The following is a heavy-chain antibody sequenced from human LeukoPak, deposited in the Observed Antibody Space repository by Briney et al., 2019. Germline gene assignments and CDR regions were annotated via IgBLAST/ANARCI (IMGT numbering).Heavy chain of an antibody. Sequence: GGSLRLSCAASGFTFSSYWMSWVRQAPGKGLEWVANIKQDGSEKYYVDSVKGRFTISRDNAKNSLYLQMNSLRAEDTAVYYCVRDYDFWSGRPGGSFDYWGQGTLVTVSS. CDR3: VRDYDFWSGRPGGSFDY. V-gene: IGHV3-7*03. D-gene: IGHD3-3*01. J-gene: IGHJ4*02. CDR1: GFTFSSYW. CDR2: IKQDGSEK.